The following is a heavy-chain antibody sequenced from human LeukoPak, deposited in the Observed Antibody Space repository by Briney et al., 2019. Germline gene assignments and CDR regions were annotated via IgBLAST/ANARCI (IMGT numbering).Heavy chain of an antibody. Sequence: SETLYLTCTVSGGSISSGDYYWRWIRQPPGKELEWIGYIYNSGNSNYNPSLKSRVTISADTSKNQFSLKLSSVTAADTAVYYCARTFGSGSYYNKGNFDYWGQGTLVTVSS. V-gene: IGHV4-61*08. CDR1: GGSISSGDYY. CDR2: IYNSGNS. CDR3: ARTFGSGSYYNKGNFDY. J-gene: IGHJ4*02. D-gene: IGHD3-10*01.